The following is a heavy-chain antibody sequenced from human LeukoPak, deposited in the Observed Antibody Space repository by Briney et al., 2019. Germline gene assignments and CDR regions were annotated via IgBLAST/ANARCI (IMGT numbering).Heavy chain of an antibody. CDR3: ARLTYYYDSSGYHAAFDI. CDR1: GGSISSSSYY. CDR2: IYYSGST. V-gene: IGHV4-39*01. J-gene: IGHJ3*02. D-gene: IGHD3-22*01. Sequence: PSETLSLTCTVSGGSISSSSYYWGWIRQPPGKGLEWIGSIYYSGSTYYNPSLKSRVTISVDTSKNQFSLKLSSVTAADTAVYYCARLTYYYDSSGYHAAFDIWGQGTMVTVSS.